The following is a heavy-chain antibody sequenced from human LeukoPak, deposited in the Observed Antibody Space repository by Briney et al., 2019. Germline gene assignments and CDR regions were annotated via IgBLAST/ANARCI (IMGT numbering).Heavy chain of an antibody. V-gene: IGHV3-48*03. D-gene: IGHD6-13*01. CDR1: GFTFSSYE. Sequence: GGSLRLSCAASGFTFSSYEMNWVRQAPGKGLEWVSYISSSGSTIYYADSVKGRFTISRDNAKNSLYLQMNSLRAEDTAVYYCFSSSWYSDYYYYMDVWGKGTTVTISS. CDR3: FSSSWYSDYYYYMDV. CDR2: ISSSGSTI. J-gene: IGHJ6*03.